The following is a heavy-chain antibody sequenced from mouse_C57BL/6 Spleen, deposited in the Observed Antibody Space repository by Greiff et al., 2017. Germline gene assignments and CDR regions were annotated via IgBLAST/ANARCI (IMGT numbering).Heavy chain of an antibody. V-gene: IGHV5-6*01. Sequence: EVQVVESGGDLVKPGGSLKLSCAASGFTFSSYGMSWVRQTPDKRLEWVATISSGGSYTYYPDSVKGRFTISRDNAKNTLYLQMSSLKSEDTAMYYCARHETRNYYAMDYWGQGTSVTVSS. CDR3: ARHETRNYYAMDY. CDR1: GFTFSSYG. CDR2: ISSGGSYT. J-gene: IGHJ4*01.